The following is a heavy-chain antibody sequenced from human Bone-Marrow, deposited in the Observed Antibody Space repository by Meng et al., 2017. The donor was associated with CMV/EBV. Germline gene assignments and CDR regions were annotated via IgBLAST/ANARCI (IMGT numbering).Heavy chain of an antibody. J-gene: IGHJ4*02. D-gene: IGHD6-13*01. CDR3: AKGVVASSWFLAPLGY. Sequence: SLKISCAASRFTFSGYNMNWVRQAPGKGLEWVSGISWNSGSIGYADSVKGRFTISRDNAKNSLYLQMNSLRAEDTALYYCAKGVVASSWFLAPLGYWGQGTLVTVSS. CDR2: ISWNSGSI. CDR1: RFTFSGYN. V-gene: IGHV3-9*01.